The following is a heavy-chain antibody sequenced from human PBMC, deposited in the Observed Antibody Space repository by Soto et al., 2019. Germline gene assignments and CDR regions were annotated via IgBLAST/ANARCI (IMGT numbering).Heavy chain of an antibody. Sequence: SVKVSCKASGGTFSSYAISCVRQAPGQGLEWMGGIIPIFGTANYAQKFQGRVTITADESTSTAYMELSSLRSEDTAVYYCARDHGYCSGGSCYYYYGMDVWGQGTTVTVSS. V-gene: IGHV1-69*13. J-gene: IGHJ6*02. CDR2: IIPIFGTA. CDR3: ARDHGYCSGGSCYYYYGMDV. D-gene: IGHD2-15*01. CDR1: GGTFSSYA.